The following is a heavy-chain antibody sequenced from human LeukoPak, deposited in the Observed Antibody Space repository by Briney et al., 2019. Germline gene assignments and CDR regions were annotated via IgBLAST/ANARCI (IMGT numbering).Heavy chain of an antibody. Sequence: AASVKVSCTASGYTFTSYGISWVRQAPGQGLEWMGWISAYNGNTNYAQKLQGRVTMPTDTSTSTAYMELRSLRSDDTAVYYCARRGESRRMYYFDYWGQGTLVTVSS. V-gene: IGHV1-18*04. CDR1: GYTFTSYG. D-gene: IGHD2-21*01. CDR2: ISAYNGNT. CDR3: ARRGESRRMYYFDY. J-gene: IGHJ4*02.